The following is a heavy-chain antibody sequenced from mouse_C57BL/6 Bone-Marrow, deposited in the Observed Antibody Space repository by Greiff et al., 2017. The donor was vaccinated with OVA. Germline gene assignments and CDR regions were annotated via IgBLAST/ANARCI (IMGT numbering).Heavy chain of an antibody. CDR3: TRSYSNYGDFDY. CDR2: IDPETGGT. J-gene: IGHJ2*01. CDR1: GYTFTDYE. Sequence: QVQPQQSGAELVRPGASVTLSCKASGYTFTDYEMHWVKQTPVHGLEWIGAIDPETGGTAYNQKFKGKAILTADKSSSTAYMELRSLTSEDSAVYYCTRSYSNYGDFDYWGQGTTLTVSS. D-gene: IGHD2-5*01. V-gene: IGHV1-15*01.